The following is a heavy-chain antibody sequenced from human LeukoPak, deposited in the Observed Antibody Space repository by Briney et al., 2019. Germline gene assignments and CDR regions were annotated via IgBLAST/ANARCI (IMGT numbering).Heavy chain of an antibody. CDR2: IYYSGRT. J-gene: IGHJ5*02. V-gene: IGHV4-39*01. CDR1: GGSISSSSYY. Sequence: SETLSLTCTVSGGSISSSSYYWGWIRQPPGKGLEWIGSIYYSGRTYYNPSLKSRATISVDTSKNQFSLKLSSVTAADTAVYYCARHTPWFDPWGQGTLVTVSS. CDR3: ARHTPWFDP. D-gene: IGHD2-15*01.